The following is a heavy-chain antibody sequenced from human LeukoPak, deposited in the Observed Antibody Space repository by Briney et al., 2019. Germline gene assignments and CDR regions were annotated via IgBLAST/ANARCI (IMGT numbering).Heavy chain of an antibody. CDR3: ARAVPAAILYYGMDV. CDR2: IYYNGST. Sequence: PSETLSLTCTVSGGSISSYYWSWIRQPPGKGLEWIGYIYYNGSTNYNPSLKSRVTISVDTSKNQFSLKLSSVTAADTAVYYCARAVPAAILYYGMDVWGQGTTVTVSS. D-gene: IGHD2-2*01. V-gene: IGHV4-59*01. J-gene: IGHJ6*02. CDR1: GGSISSYY.